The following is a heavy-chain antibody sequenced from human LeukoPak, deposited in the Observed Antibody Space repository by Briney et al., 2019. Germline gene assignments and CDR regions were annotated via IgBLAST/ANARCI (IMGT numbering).Heavy chain of an antibody. CDR2: IYTSGST. D-gene: IGHD3-22*01. J-gene: IGHJ4*02. V-gene: IGHV4-4*07. CDR1: GGSISSYY. Sequence: SETLSLTCTVSGGSISSYYWSWIRQPAGKGLEWIGRIYTSGSTNYNPSLQSRVTMSVDTSKNQFSLKLSSVTAADTAVYYCARGPASRAYYYDSSGPYYFDYWGQGTLVTVPS. CDR3: ARGPASRAYYYDSSGPYYFDY.